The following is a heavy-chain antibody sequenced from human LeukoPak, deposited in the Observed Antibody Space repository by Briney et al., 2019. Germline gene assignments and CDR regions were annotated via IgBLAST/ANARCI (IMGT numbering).Heavy chain of an antibody. Sequence: SETLSLTCTVSGDSISAYYWNWIRQPAGKGLEWIGRIYASGSSNYNPSLRSRVTMSVDTSKSQFSLTLSSVTAADTAVYYCARDSNSVWRSLDYWGLGALVTVSS. D-gene: IGHD6-19*01. CDR1: GDSISAYY. CDR3: ARDSNSVWRSLDY. J-gene: IGHJ4*02. V-gene: IGHV4-4*07. CDR2: IYASGSS.